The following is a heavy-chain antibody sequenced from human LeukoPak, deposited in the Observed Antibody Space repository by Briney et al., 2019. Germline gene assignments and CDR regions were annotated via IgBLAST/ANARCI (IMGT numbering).Heavy chain of an antibody. V-gene: IGHV4-34*01. D-gene: IGHD6-19*01. CDR2: INHSGST. Sequence: SETLSLTCAVYGGSFSGYSWSWIRQPPGKGLEWIGEINHSGSTNYNPSLKSRVTISIDTSERQFSLKLSSVTAADTAVYYCARGVRVAVAHPHVDYWGQGTLVTVSS. CDR1: GGSFSGYS. J-gene: IGHJ4*02. CDR3: ARGVRVAVAHPHVDY.